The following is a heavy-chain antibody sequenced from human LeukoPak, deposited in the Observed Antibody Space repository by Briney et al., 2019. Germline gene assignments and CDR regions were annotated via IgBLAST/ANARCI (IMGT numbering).Heavy chain of an antibody. V-gene: IGHV3-23*01. CDR2: ISGSGGST. J-gene: IGHJ6*02. D-gene: IGHD2-15*01. CDR1: GFTFSSYA. CDR3: ARGGGGGWFRNGMDV. Sequence: GGSLRLSCAASGFTFSSYAMSWVRQAPGKGLEWVSAISGSGGSTYYADSVKGRFTISRDNSKNTLYLQMNSLRAEDTAVYYCARGGGGGWFRNGMDVWGQGTTVTVSS.